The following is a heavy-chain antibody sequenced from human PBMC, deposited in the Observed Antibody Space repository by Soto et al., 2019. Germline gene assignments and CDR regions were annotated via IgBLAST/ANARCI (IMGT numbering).Heavy chain of an antibody. J-gene: IGHJ6*03. CDR2: TNSDGSTS. D-gene: IGHD2-15*01. V-gene: IGHV3-74*01. CDR3: ARGDCVGGSCYSLAGSFYYYMDV. Sequence: EVQLVESGGGLVQPGGSLRLSCAASGFTFSNYWMYWVRQAPGKGLVWVSRTNSDGSTSSYADSVKARLTISRDNAKTTLYLQMNSLRAEDTAVYYCARGDCVGGSCYSLAGSFYYYMDVWGKGTTVTVFS. CDR1: GFTFSNYW.